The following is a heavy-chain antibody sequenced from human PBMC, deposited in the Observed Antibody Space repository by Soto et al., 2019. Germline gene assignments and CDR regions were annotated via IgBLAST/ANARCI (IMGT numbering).Heavy chain of an antibody. V-gene: IGHV1-69*01. Sequence: QVQLVQSGAEVKKPGSSVKVSCKASGGTFSSYAISWVRQAPGQGLEWMGGIIPIFGTANYAQKFQGRVTITADESTSTAYMELSSLRSEDTAVYYCARAWVVRDYDYYYGMDVWGQGTTVTVSS. CDR1: GGTFSSYA. D-gene: IGHD3-10*01. CDR3: ARAWVVRDYDYYYGMDV. CDR2: IIPIFGTA. J-gene: IGHJ6*02.